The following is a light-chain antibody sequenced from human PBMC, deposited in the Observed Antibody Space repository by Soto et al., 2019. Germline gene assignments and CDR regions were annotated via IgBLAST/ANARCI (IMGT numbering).Light chain of an antibody. CDR2: WAS. CDR3: QQYYTTPPLT. V-gene: IGKV4-1*01. CDR1: QSVLYSSNNKNY. Sequence: DIVMTQSPDSLAVSLGERATINCKSSQSVLYSSNNKNYLAWYQQKPGQPPKLLIYWASTRESGVPDRFGGSGSGTDFTLTISSLQDEDVAVYYCQQYYTTPPLTFGGGTKVEIK. J-gene: IGKJ4*01.